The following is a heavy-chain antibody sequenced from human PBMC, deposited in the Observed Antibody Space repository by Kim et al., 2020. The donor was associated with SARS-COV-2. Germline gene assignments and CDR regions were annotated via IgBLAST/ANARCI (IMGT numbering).Heavy chain of an antibody. V-gene: IGHV1-69*04. D-gene: IGHD6-13*01. CDR3: ARDHHVYDSSPFGGYLHDY. CDR2: IIPILGIA. Sequence: SVKVSCKASGGTFSSYAISWVRQAPGQGLEWIGRIIPILGIANYAQKFQGRVTITADKSTSTAYMELSSLRSEDTAVYYCARDHHVYDSSPFGGYLHDYWGQGTLVTVSS. J-gene: IGHJ4*02. CDR1: GGTFSSYA.